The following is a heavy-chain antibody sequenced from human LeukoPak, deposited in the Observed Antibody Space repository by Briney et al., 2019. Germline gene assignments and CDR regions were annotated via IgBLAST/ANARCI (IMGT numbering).Heavy chain of an antibody. Sequence: PGGSLRLSCAASGFTLSNSFMSWIRQAPGKGLEWVSVIYSDGTSYYADSVKARFSISRDNSKNSLYLQMNSLRVEDTAMYYCTKTGGPWDWGQGTLVTVSS. D-gene: IGHD7-27*01. CDR1: GFTLSNSF. CDR3: TKTGGPWD. CDR2: IYSDGTS. J-gene: IGHJ4*02. V-gene: IGHV3-53*01.